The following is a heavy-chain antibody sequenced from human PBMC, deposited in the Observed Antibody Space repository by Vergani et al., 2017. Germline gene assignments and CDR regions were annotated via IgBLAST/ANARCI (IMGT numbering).Heavy chain of an antibody. Sequence: QVQLVQSGAEVKKPGASVKLSCKASGYSFTTYDINWVRQALGHGLEWVGWINPNSGNTGYARRFAGRVTITRYTAISTAYMELSGLYSDDTAVYYCTRGLPRTLTTETYYFDELGQGTMVSVS. CDR2: INPNSGNT. D-gene: IGHD1-14*01. J-gene: IGHJ4*02. CDR3: TRGLPRTLTTETYYFDE. V-gene: IGHV1-8*03. CDR1: GYSFTTYD.